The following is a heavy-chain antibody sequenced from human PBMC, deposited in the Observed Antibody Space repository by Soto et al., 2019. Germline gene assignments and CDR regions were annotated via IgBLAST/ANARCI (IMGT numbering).Heavy chain of an antibody. CDR2: IYYSGST. D-gene: IGHD3-10*01. CDR1: SGSISSGGYY. CDR3: ARFKAFSGNNWFDP. J-gene: IGHJ5*02. Sequence: SETLSLTCAVPSGSISSGGYYWSWIRQHPGKGLEWIGYIYYSGSTYYNPSLKSRVTISVDTSKNQFSLKLSSVTAADTAVYYCARFKAFSGNNWFDPWGQGTLVTVSS. V-gene: IGHV4-31*11.